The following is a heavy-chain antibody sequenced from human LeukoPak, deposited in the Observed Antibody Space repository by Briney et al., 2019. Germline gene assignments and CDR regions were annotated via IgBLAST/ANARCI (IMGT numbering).Heavy chain of an antibody. CDR2: ISSSSGYI. CDR1: GFTISSYS. D-gene: IGHD3-22*01. CDR3: AKGRAIEAFDI. V-gene: IGHV3-21*01. Sequence: GGSLRLSCAASGFTISSYSMNWVRQAPGKGLEWVSSISSSSGYIYYADSVKGRFTISRGNAKNSLYLQMNSLRAEDTAVYYCAKGRAIEAFDIWGQGTMVTVSS. J-gene: IGHJ3*02.